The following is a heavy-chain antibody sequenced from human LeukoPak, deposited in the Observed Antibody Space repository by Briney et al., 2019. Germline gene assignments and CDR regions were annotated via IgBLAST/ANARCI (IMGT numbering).Heavy chain of an antibody. D-gene: IGHD1-26*01. CDR2: ISRSGGDT. V-gene: IGHV3-23*01. CDR1: GFTFSSYA. J-gene: IGHJ4*02. CDR3: AKAKAKSGSYYFDY. Sequence: PGGSLRLSCAASGFTFSSYAMTWVRQAPGKGLEWVSAISRSGGDTEYADSVKGRFTISRDNSKNTLYMQMNTMRGEDTAVYFCAKAKAKSGSYYFDYWGQGTLVTVSS.